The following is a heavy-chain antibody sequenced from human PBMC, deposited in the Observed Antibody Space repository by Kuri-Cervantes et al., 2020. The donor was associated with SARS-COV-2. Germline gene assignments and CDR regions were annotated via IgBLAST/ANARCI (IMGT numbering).Heavy chain of an antibody. V-gene: IGHV3-9*01. CDR3: AKDIGYDILTGYLDY. CDR1: GFSFEDYA. Sequence: LSLTCAASGFSFEDYAMHWVRQVPGKGLEWVSGINWNSGSIGYADSVMGRFIISRDNAKNSLYLQMNSLRAEDTALYYCAKDIGYDILTGYLDYWGQGTLVTVSS. CDR2: INWNSGSI. J-gene: IGHJ4*02. D-gene: IGHD3-9*01.